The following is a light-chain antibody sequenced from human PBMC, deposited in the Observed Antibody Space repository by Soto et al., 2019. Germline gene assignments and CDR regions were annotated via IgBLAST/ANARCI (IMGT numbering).Light chain of an antibody. CDR1: QTISSW. CDR3: QQYGNSPRT. J-gene: IGKJ1*01. Sequence: DIQMTQSPSTLSGSVGDRVTITCRASQTISSWLAWYQQKPGKAPKLLIYKASTLKSGVPSRFSGSGSGTEFTLTISSLEPEDFAVYYCQQYGNSPRTFGQGTKVDIK. V-gene: IGKV1-5*03. CDR2: KAS.